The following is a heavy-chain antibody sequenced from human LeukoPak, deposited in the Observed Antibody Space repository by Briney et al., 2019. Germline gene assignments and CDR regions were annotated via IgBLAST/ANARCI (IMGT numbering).Heavy chain of an antibody. V-gene: IGHV1-46*01. CDR2: INPSGGST. CDR3: ARDQGDIVVVPAADPYYFDY. CDR1: GYTFTSYY. J-gene: IGHJ4*02. Sequence: EASVKVSCKASGYTFTSYYMHWVRQAPGQGLEWMGIINPSGGSTSYAQKFQGRVTMTRDTSTSTVYMELSSLRSEDTAVYYCARDQGDIVVVPAADPYYFDYWGQGTLVTVSS. D-gene: IGHD2-2*01.